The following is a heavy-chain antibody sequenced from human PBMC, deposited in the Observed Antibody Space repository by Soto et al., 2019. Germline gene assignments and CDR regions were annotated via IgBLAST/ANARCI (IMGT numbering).Heavy chain of an antibody. CDR3: ARGPHRIAAISPRYFFDY. V-gene: IGHV3-33*01. Sequence: GGSLRLSCAVSAFTFTNYAMHWVRQAPGKGLEWVAVIWSDGTNTYYVDSVRDRFTISRDNSKDTLYLQMNSLRVDDTAVYYCARGPHRIAAISPRYFFDYWGRGALV. CDR2: IWSDGTNT. D-gene: IGHD6-6*01. CDR1: AFTFTNYA. J-gene: IGHJ4*02.